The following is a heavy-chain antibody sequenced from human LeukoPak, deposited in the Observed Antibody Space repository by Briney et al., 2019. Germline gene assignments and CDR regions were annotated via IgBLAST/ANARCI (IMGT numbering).Heavy chain of an antibody. CDR2: ISGSGGST. Sequence: GGSLRLSCAASGFTFRSYGMRWVRQAPGKGLEWVSAISGSGGSTYYADSVKGRFTISRDNSKNTLYLQMNSLRAEDTAVYYCARSYYYDSSGYPTAFDYWGQGTLVTVSS. CDR1: GFTFRSYG. D-gene: IGHD3-22*01. CDR3: ARSYYYDSSGYPTAFDY. V-gene: IGHV3-23*01. J-gene: IGHJ4*02.